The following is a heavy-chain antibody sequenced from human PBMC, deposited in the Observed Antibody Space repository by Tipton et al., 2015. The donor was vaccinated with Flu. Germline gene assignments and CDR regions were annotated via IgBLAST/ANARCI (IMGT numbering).Heavy chain of an antibody. D-gene: IGHD5-24*01. CDR1: GFRLSDYE. J-gene: IGHJ4*02. CDR3: ARDRGRDGNTGWFDY. V-gene: IGHV3-48*03. CDR2: ISSSGSTI. Sequence: SLRLSCATSGFRLSDYEINWVRQAPGKGLEWVSYISSSGSTIYYADSVKGRFTISRDNAKNSLYLQMNSLRAEDTAVYYCARDRGRDGNTGWFDYWGQGILVTVSS.